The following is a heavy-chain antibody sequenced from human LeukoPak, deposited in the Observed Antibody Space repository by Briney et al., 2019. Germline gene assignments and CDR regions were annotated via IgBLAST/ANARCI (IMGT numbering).Heavy chain of an antibody. V-gene: IGHV3-33*01. CDR1: GFTFSSYG. D-gene: IGHD6-13*01. J-gene: IGHJ6*04. Sequence: PGGSLRLSCAASGFTFSSYGMHWGRQAPGKGLEWVAVIWYDGSNKYYAESVKGRFTISRDNSKNTLYLQMNSLRAEDTAVYYCAREGVAAAGYYYGMDVWGKGTTVTVSS. CDR3: AREGVAAAGYYYGMDV. CDR2: IWYDGSNK.